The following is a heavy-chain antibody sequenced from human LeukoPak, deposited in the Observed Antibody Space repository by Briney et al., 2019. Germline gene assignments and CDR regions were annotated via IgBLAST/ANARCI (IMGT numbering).Heavy chain of an antibody. CDR1: GGSISSSSYY. CDR3: ARVGKRGGSCTWFDP. J-gene: IGHJ5*02. V-gene: IGHV4-39*07. Sequence: PSETLSLTCTVSGGSISSSSYYWGWIRQPPGKGLEWIGSIYYSGSTYYNPSLKSRVTISVDTSKNQFSLKLSSVTAADTAVYYCARVGKRGGSCTWFDPWGQGTLVTVSS. CDR2: IYYSGST. D-gene: IGHD2-15*01.